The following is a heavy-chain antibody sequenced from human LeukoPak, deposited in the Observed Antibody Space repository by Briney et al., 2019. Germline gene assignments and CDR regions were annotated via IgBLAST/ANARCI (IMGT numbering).Heavy chain of an antibody. CDR1: GGSISSGSYY. CDR3: ARGILTGVDWFDP. J-gene: IGHJ5*02. D-gene: IGHD3-9*01. CDR2: ISYSGCT. Sequence: PSETLSLTCTVSGGSISSGSYYWSWIRQPPGKGLEWIGYISYSGCTNYNPSLKSRVIISVDTSKNQFSLNLNSVTAADTAVYYCARGILTGVDWFDPWGQGTLVAVSS. V-gene: IGHV4-61*01.